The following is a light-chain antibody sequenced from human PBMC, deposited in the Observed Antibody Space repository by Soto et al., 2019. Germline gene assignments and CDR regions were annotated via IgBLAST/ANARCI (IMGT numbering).Light chain of an antibody. V-gene: IGKV3-15*01. Sequence: EIVMTQSPATLSVSPGERATLSCRASQSVSRNVAWYQQKPGQAPRLLIHDASTRATGISVRFSGSGSGTECTLTISSLQSEDFAVYYCQQYNNWLWTFGQGTKVEIK. J-gene: IGKJ1*01. CDR2: DAS. CDR1: QSVSRN. CDR3: QQYNNWLWT.